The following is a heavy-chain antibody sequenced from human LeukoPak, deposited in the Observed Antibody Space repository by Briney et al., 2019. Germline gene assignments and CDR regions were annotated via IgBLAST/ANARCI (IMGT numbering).Heavy chain of an antibody. J-gene: IGHJ5*02. D-gene: IGHD4-23*01. CDR1: GYIFTNHY. V-gene: IGHV1-46*01. CDR2: INPSGSST. Sequence: ASVKVSCKASGYIFTNHYMHWVRQAPGQGLEWMGLINPSGSSTLYAEKFRGRIIMTRDMSTATAYMELSRLRSEDTAVYYCARDNSIADRGWWFDPWGQGTLVTVSS. CDR3: ARDNSIADRGWWFDP.